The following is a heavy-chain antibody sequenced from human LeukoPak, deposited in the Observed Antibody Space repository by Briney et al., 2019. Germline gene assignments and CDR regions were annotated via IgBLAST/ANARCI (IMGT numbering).Heavy chain of an antibody. CDR2: INYSGST. J-gene: IGHJ6*02. CDR3: ARVNYGDYVNYYFYGLDV. CDR1: GVPINSGVYY. Sequence: SQTLSLTCTVSGVPINSGVYYWSWVRQPPGKGLEWIGIINYSGSTYYNPSLQSRVTISLDTSKNQFSLRLNSVTAADTAVYYCARVNYGDYVNYYFYGLDVWGQGTTVTVSS. V-gene: IGHV4-39*07. D-gene: IGHD4-17*01.